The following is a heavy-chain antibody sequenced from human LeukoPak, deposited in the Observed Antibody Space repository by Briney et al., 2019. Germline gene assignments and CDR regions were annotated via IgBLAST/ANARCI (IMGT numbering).Heavy chain of an antibody. D-gene: IGHD6-13*01. Sequence: PGGSLRLSCAASGFTVSSNYMSWVRQAPGKGLEWVSVIYSGGSTYYADSVKGRFTISRDNSKNTLYLQMNSLRAEDTALYYCAKGSYSSSWYDAFDIWGQGTMVTVSS. J-gene: IGHJ3*02. CDR3: AKGSYSSSWYDAFDI. V-gene: IGHV3-53*05. CDR2: IYSGGST. CDR1: GFTVSSNY.